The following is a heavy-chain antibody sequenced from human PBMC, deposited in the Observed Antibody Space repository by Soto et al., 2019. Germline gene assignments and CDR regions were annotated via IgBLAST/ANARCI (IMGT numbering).Heavy chain of an antibody. CDR2: MYNTGST. Sequence: SETLSLTCTASGGSISRYYWSWIRQPPGKGLEWIGYMYNTGSTVYNPSFKSRVTISVDTSKNQFSLKLSSVTAADTAVYYCARRYGSAIDFWGQGTLVTVSS. CDR3: ARRYGSAIDF. CDR1: GGSISRYY. V-gene: IGHV4-59*08. J-gene: IGHJ4*02. D-gene: IGHD1-26*01.